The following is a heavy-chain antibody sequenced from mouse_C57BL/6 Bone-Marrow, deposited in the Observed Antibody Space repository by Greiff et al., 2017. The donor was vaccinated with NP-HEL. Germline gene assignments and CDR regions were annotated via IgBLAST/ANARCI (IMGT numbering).Heavy chain of an antibody. CDR1: GYAFSSSW. D-gene: IGHD2-1*01. V-gene: IGHV1-82*01. Sequence: VQLQQSGPELVKPGASVKISCKASGYAFSSSWMNWVKQRPGKGLEWLGRIYPGDGDTKYNGKFKGKATLTADKSSSTAYMQLSSLTSEDSAVYFCARRRYYYGNFFDYWGQGTTLTVSS. CDR2: IYPGDGDT. CDR3: ARRRYYYGNFFDY. J-gene: IGHJ2*01.